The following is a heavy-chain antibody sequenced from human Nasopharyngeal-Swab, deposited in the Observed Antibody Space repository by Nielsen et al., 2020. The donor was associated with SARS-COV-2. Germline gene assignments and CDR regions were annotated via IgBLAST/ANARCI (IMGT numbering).Heavy chain of an antibody. CDR1: GFTFSSYA. CDR3: ARDSKLSGSGSYYEIPYYYYYYGMDV. V-gene: IGHV3-30-3*01. Sequence: LSLTCAASGFTFSSYAMHWVRQAPGKGLEWVALIPHDGSNQYYADSVKGRFTISRDNSKNTLYVQMNSLRAEDTALYYCARDSKLSGSGSYYEIPYYYYYYGMDVWGQGTTVTVSS. J-gene: IGHJ6*02. CDR2: IPHDGSNQ. D-gene: IGHD3-10*01.